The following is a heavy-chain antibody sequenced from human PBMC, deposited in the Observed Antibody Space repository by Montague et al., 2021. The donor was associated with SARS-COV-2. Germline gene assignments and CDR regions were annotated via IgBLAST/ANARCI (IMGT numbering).Heavy chain of an antibody. J-gene: IGHJ4*02. D-gene: IGHD3-9*01. CDR3: ARTLHDILTGYYSFDY. Sequence: PALVKPIQTLTLTCTFSGFSLSTSGMCVSWIRQPPGKALEWLALIDWDDDKYYSTPLKTRLTISKDTSKNQVVLTMTNMDPVDTATYYCARTLHDILTGYYSFDYWGQGTLVTVSS. CDR1: GFSLSTSGMC. V-gene: IGHV2-70*01. CDR2: IDWDDDK.